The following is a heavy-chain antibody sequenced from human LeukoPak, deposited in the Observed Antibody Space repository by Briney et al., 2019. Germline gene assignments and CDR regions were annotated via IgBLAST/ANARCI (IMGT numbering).Heavy chain of an antibody. J-gene: IGHJ6*03. V-gene: IGHV1-8*01. CDR1: GYTFTSYD. D-gene: IGHD3-3*01. CDR3: ARAPRYYDFWSGYYYYMDV. Sequence: ASVKVSCKASGYTFTSYDINWVRQATGQGLEWMGWMNPNSDNTGYAQKFQGRVTMTRSTSISTAYMELSSLRSEDTAVYYCARAPRYYDFWSGYYYYMDVWGKGTTVTVSS. CDR2: MNPNSDNT.